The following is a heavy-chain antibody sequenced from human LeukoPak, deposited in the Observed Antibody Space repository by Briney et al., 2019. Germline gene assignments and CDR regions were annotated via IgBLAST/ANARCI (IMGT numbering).Heavy chain of an antibody. V-gene: IGHV3-48*03. D-gene: IGHD5-18*01. J-gene: IGHJ4*02. Sequence: GGSLRLACAASGFTFSNDEMNWVRQAPGKGLEWVSFISAAGRTVYYAESVRGRFTISRDNAKNSLYLQMNNLRAEDTAIYYCAREKYTYAFDYWGQGTLVPVSS. CDR2: ISAAGRTV. CDR1: GFTFSNDE. CDR3: AREKYTYAFDY.